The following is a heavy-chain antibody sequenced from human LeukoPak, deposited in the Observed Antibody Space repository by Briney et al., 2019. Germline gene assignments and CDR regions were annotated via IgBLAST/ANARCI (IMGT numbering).Heavy chain of an antibody. CDR3: ARAYCGGDCYSQDAFDI. Sequence: GGSLRLSCAASGFTFSSYSMNWVRQAPGRGLEWVSSISSSSSYIYYADSVKGRFTISRDNAKNSLYLQMNSLRAEDTAVYYCARAYCGGDCYSQDAFDIWGQGTMVTVSS. D-gene: IGHD2-21*02. CDR1: GFTFSSYS. CDR2: ISSSSSYI. J-gene: IGHJ3*02. V-gene: IGHV3-21*01.